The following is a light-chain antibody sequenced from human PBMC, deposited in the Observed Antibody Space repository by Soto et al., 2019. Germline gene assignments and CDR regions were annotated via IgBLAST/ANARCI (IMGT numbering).Light chain of an antibody. J-gene: IGLJ1*01. CDR1: SSDVGGHNY. CDR2: EVS. CDR3: SSYAHSSIYV. Sequence: QSVLTQPASVSGSPGQSITISCTGTSSDVGGHNYVSWYQQHPGKAPILMIYEVSNRPSGVSIRFSGSKSGNTASLTISGLQADDEADYYCSSYAHSSIYVFGTGTKVTVL. V-gene: IGLV2-14*01.